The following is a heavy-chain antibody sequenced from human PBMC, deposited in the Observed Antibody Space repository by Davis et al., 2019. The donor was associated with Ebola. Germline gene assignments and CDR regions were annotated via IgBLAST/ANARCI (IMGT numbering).Heavy chain of an antibody. CDR3: ARDIGDTVTTQLDY. CDR2: IKHDGSVK. Sequence: PGGSLRLSCAASGFTFSSCWMSWVRQAPGKGLEWVANIKHDGSVKYYVDSVKGRFTISRDNAKNSLYLQMNSLRAEDTAVYYCARDIGDTVTTQLDYWGQGTLVTVSS. D-gene: IGHD4-17*01. CDR1: GFTFSSCW. J-gene: IGHJ4*02. V-gene: IGHV3-7*03.